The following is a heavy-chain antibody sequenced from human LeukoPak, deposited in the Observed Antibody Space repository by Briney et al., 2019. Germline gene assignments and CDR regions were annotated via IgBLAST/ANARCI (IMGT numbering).Heavy chain of an antibody. CDR3: ARAGRKDWFDP. V-gene: IGHV1-2*02. D-gene: IGHD1-26*01. Sequence: ASVKVCCTGAGSSFTFCYMHWVRHAPGQGLEWMGWINPNSGGTNSAQAFPGRVTMTRDTSIITAYMELSRLRSNDTAVYYCARAGRKDWFDPWGQGTLVTVSS. J-gene: IGHJ5*02. CDR1: GSSFTFCY. CDR2: INPNSGGT.